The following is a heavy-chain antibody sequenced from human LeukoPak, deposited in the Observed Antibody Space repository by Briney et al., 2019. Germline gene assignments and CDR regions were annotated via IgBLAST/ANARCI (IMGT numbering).Heavy chain of an antibody. CDR1: GFSFSSYA. V-gene: IGHV3-23*01. J-gene: IGHJ6*03. CDR2: ISGSGANT. Sequence: GGSLRLSCAASGFSFSSYAMSWVRQAPGRGLEWVSAISGSGANTYYADSVKGRFTISRDNAKDTLYLQMNTLRAEDTAVYYCARCKYDFWSGPMDVWGKGTTVTVSS. CDR3: ARCKYDFWSGPMDV. D-gene: IGHD3-3*01.